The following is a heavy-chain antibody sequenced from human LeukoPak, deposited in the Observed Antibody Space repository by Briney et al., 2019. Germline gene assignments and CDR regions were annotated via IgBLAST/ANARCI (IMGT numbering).Heavy chain of an antibody. D-gene: IGHD4-11*01. Sequence: GGSLRLSCAASGFTFNSYAMSWVRQAPGKGLEWVSAISGSGGSTYYADSVKGRFTISRDNSKNTLYLQMNSLRAEDTAVYYCAKVEDSTTYFDYWGQGTLVTVSS. J-gene: IGHJ4*02. CDR2: ISGSGGST. CDR1: GFTFNSYA. CDR3: AKVEDSTTYFDY. V-gene: IGHV3-23*01.